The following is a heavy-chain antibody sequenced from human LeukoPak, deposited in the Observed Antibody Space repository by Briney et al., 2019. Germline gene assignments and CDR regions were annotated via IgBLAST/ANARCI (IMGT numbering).Heavy chain of an antibody. V-gene: IGHV4-39*01. CDR1: AGSLSSSGYY. CDR2: MDYTGTS. CDR3: ERSSAGRVDY. J-gene: IGHJ4*02. D-gene: IGHD6-6*01. Sequence: SETLSLTCTVAAGSLSSSGYYCGWVRQPPGTGLEWFGSMDYTGTSYYNPSPSLKSRVIVSVDTSKSQFSLKLNSVTAADTAMYYCERSSAGRVDYWGQGNLVIVSS.